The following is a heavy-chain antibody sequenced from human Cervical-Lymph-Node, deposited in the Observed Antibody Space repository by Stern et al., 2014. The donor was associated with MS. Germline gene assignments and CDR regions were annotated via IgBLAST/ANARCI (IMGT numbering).Heavy chain of an antibody. CDR3: ARRSMVRGVFVFDY. CDR1: GGSISSYY. D-gene: IGHD3-10*01. CDR2: IYYSGST. Sequence: QVQLVESGPGLVKPSETLSLTCTVSGGSISSYYWSSIRQPPGKGLEWIGYIYYSGSTNYNPSLKSRVTISVDTSKNQFSLKLSSVTAADTAVYYCARRSMVRGVFVFDYWGQGTLVTVSS. V-gene: IGHV4-59*01. J-gene: IGHJ4*02.